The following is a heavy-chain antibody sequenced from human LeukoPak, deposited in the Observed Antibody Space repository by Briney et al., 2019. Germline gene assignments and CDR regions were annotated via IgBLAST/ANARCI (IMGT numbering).Heavy chain of an antibody. J-gene: IGHJ4*02. V-gene: IGHV3-53*01. CDR3: ATGRGYCSGGSCYLGYFDY. CDR2: IYSGGST. CDR1: GFSVSRKY. Sequence: GGSLRLSCAASGFSVSRKYMSWVRQAPGKGLEWVSVIYSGGSTYYADSVKGRFTISRDNSKNTLYLQMNSLRAEDTAVYYCATGRGYCSGGSCYLGYFDYWGQGALVTVSS. D-gene: IGHD2-15*01.